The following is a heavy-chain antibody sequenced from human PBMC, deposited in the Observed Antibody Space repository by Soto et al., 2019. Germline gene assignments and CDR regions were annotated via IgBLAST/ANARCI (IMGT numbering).Heavy chain of an antibody. D-gene: IGHD6-6*01. Sequence: ESVGGLARPGGSLRLSCAASGFTLSGYAMDWVRQAPGKGLEYVSGISSNGVGTYYANSVQGRFTISRDNSKNTVYLQMGSLRPEDMAVYYCARRARPDFYYMDVWGKGTTVTVSS. J-gene: IGHJ6*03. CDR2: ISSNGVGT. CDR1: GFTLSGYA. CDR3: ARRARPDFYYMDV. V-gene: IGHV3-64*01.